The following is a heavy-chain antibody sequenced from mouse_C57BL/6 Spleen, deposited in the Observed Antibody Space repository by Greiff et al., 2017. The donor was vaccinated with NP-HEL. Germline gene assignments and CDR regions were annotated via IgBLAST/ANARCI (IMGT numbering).Heavy chain of an antibody. CDR2: ISNGGGST. V-gene: IGHV5-12*01. CDR1: GFTFSDYY. Sequence: EVQLVESGGGLVQPGGSLKLSCAASGFTFSDYYMYWVRQTPEKRLEWVAYISNGGGSTYYPDTVKGRFTISRDNAKNTLYLQMSRLKSEDTAMYYCARHVGHFDYWGQGTTLTVSS. CDR3: ARHVGHFDY. J-gene: IGHJ2*01.